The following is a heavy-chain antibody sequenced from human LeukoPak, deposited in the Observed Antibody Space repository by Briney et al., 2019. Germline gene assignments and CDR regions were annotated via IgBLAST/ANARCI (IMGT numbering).Heavy chain of an antibody. CDR3: ARDGNGMIARGFDP. D-gene: IGHD3-22*01. CDR1: GGSISSYY. CDR2: IHYSGST. V-gene: IGHV4-59*01. J-gene: IGHJ5*02. Sequence: SGTLSLTCTVSGGSISSYYWSWIRQPPGKGLEWIGDIHYSGSTNYNPSLKSRVTISVDTSKNQFSLKLSSVTAADTAVYYCARDGNGMIARGFDPWGQGTLVTVSS.